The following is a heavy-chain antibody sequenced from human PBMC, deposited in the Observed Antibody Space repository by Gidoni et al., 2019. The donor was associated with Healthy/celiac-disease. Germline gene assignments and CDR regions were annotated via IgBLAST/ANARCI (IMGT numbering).Heavy chain of an antibody. CDR2: INHSGRT. Sequence: QVQLRQRGAGRLKPSETLSPTCATYGGSLSGYYWSGIPQPPGKGLEWIGEINHSGRTNYNPSLQSRVTISVDTSKNQFSLKLSSVPAAYTAVYYCARGQYYYGSGSYYRGYWYFDLWGRGTLVTVSS. V-gene: IGHV4-34*01. CDR3: ARGQYYYGSGSYYRGYWYFDL. D-gene: IGHD3-10*01. CDR1: GGSLSGYY. J-gene: IGHJ2*01.